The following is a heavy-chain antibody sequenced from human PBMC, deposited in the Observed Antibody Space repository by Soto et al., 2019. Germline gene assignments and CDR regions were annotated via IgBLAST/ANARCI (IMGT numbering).Heavy chain of an antibody. CDR2: IDPSDSYT. CDR3: AIREASGCSEYFDD. V-gene: IGHV5-10-1*03. CDR1: GYSFVTSW. D-gene: IGHD6-19*01. Sequence: EVQLVQSGAEVRRPGESLTISCKASGYSFVTSWITWVRQMPGKGLEWMARIDPSDSYTNYSPSFQGRVTVSADKSINTVYLQWSILRASDTAVYFCAIREASGCSEYFDDWGQGTLVTVS. J-gene: IGHJ4*02.